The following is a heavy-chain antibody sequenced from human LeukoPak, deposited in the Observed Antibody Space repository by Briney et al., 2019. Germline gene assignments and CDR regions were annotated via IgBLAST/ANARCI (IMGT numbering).Heavy chain of an antibody. V-gene: IGHV4-30-4*01. CDR3: ARGRTVTTGFNWFDP. CDR2: IYYSGST. D-gene: IGHD4-17*01. J-gene: IGHJ5*02. Sequence: SETLSLTCTVSGGSISSGDYYWSWIRQPPGKGLEWIGYIYYSGSTYYNPSLKSRVTISVDTSKNQFSLKLSSVTAADTAVYYCARGRTVTTGFNWFDPWGQGTLVIVSS. CDR1: GGSISSGDYY.